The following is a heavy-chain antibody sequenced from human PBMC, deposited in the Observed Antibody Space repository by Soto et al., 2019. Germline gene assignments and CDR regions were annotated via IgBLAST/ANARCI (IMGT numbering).Heavy chain of an antibody. Sequence: SQTLSLTCAISGDSVSSNSAAWNWIRQSPSRGLEWLGRTYYRSKWYFDYAVSVKSRITINPDTSKNQFSLQLNSVTPEDTAVYYCAISREVTTGYYYYGMDVWGQGTTVTVSS. CDR3: AISREVTTGYYYYGMDV. CDR2: TYYRSKWYF. J-gene: IGHJ6*02. D-gene: IGHD4-17*01. V-gene: IGHV6-1*01. CDR1: GDSVSSNSAA.